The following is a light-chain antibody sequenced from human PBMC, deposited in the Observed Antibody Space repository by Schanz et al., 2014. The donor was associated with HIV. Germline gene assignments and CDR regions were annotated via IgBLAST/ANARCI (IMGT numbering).Light chain of an antibody. CDR1: SGHSSYS. J-gene: IGLJ3*02. Sequence: QSVLTQSPSASASLGASVKLTCTLSSGHSSYSVAWHQQQSEKVPRFLMKLNSDGSHRKGDGIPDRFSGSSSGSERFLIISSLQSEDEADYYCQTWGTGIRLFGGGTKLTVL. V-gene: IGLV4-69*01. CDR2: LNSDGSH. CDR3: QTWGTGIRL.